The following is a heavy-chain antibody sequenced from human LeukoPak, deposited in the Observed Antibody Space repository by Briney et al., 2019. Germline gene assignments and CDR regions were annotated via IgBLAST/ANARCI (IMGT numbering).Heavy chain of an antibody. Sequence: GGSLRLSCAASGFTFSSIAMSWVRQAPDKGLEWVSAISGSGGGTYYADSVKGRFTISRDDSKNTLYLQMNSLRADDTAEYYCAKDLGRYRNNFFDYWGQGNLVTVSS. CDR2: ISGSGGGT. V-gene: IGHV3-23*01. CDR3: AKDLGRYRNNFFDY. D-gene: IGHD1-26*01. CDR1: GFTFSSIA. J-gene: IGHJ4*02.